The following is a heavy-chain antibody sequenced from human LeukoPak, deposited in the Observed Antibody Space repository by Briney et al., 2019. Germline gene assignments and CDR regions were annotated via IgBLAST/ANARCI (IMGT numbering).Heavy chain of an antibody. CDR2: FYYSGSA. Sequence: SDTLSLTCTLFGSPISSYYWSWIRQPPGKGLAWIGYFYYSGSANYNPCLKSRVTISVETSKNQLSLKRSSGTAPNTPLYYCARGGGRGEFNTLGGSYYYYYYLDVWGKGTTVTDCS. D-gene: IGHD2/OR15-2a*01. J-gene: IGHJ6*03. CDR3: ARGGGRGEFNTLGGSYYYYYYLDV. V-gene: IGHV4-59*01. CDR1: GSPISSYY.